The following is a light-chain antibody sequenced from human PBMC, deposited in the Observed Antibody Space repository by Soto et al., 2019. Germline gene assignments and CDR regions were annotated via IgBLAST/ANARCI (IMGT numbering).Light chain of an antibody. CDR1: SSDVGGYNY. Sequence: QSALTQPASVSGSTGQSITISCTGTSSDVGGYNYVSWYQQHPGTAPKLMIYEVSNRPSGVSNRFSGSKSGNTASLTISGLQAEDEADYYCSSYTSSSTRVFGGGTKVTVL. V-gene: IGLV2-14*01. J-gene: IGLJ3*02. CDR2: EVS. CDR3: SSYTSSSTRV.